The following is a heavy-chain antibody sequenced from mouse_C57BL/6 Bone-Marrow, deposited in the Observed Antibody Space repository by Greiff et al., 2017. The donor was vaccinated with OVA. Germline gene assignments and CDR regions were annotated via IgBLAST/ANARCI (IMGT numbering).Heavy chain of an antibody. CDR1: GNTFTDYT. CDR2: IYPSDGSS. Sequence: QVQLQQSDAELVKPGASVKISCKASGNTFTDYTIHWMKQRPEQGLEWIGYIYPSDGSSRYNEKFKGKATLTEDKSSSTAYMQLNSLTSEDSAVFFCARRTTVGDFDVWGTGTTVTVSS. J-gene: IGHJ1*03. CDR3: ARRTTVGDFDV. D-gene: IGHD1-1*01. V-gene: IGHV1-78*01.